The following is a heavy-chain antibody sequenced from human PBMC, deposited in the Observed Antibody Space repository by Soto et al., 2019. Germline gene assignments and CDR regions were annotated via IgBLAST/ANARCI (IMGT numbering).Heavy chain of an antibody. CDR3: VKGEYYYDSSGYYPFDY. D-gene: IGHD3-22*01. J-gene: IGHJ4*02. Sequence: PGGSLRLSCSASGFTFSIYAMDWVRQAPGKGLEYVSSISTNGGSTHYADSVKGRFTISRDNSKNTQYLQMSSLRADDTAVYYCVKGEYYYDSSGYYPFDYWGQGTLVTVSS. CDR2: ISTNGGST. V-gene: IGHV3-64D*06. CDR1: GFTFSIYA.